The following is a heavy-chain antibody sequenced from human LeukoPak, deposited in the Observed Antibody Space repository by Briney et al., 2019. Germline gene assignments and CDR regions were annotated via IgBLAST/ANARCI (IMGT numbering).Heavy chain of an antibody. D-gene: IGHD5-18*01. CDR3: ASLTAMAPN. CDR1: GFTFSSYA. J-gene: IGHJ4*02. V-gene: IGHV3-64*01. Sequence: PGGSLRLSCAASGFTFSSYAMHWVRQAPGKGLEYVSAISSNGGSTYYANSVKGRFTISRDNSKNTLYLQMGSLRAEDMAVYYCASLTAMAPNWGQGTLVTVSS. CDR2: ISSNGGST.